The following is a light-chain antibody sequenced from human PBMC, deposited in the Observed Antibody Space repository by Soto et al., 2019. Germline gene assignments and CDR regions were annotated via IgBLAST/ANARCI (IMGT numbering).Light chain of an antibody. CDR1: SSDVGYYDY. V-gene: IGLV2-8*01. J-gene: IGLJ1*01. Sequence: QSALTQPPSASGFPGQSVTISCTGTSSDVGYYDYVSWYQQHPGKAPKLVIYEVTKRPSGVPDRVSASKSGNTASLTVSGLRAEDEADYFCCSYAGGYTYLLGTGTKVTVL. CDR2: EVT. CDR3: CSYAGGYTYL.